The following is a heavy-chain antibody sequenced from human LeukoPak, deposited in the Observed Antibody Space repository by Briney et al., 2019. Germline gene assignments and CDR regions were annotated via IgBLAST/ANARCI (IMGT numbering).Heavy chain of an antibody. J-gene: IGHJ4*02. D-gene: IGHD1-26*01. V-gene: IGHV3-48*03. CDR1: GFTFSSYE. CDR3: TTDHVGATVEFDS. CDR2: ISSSGSSL. Sequence: RGSLRLSCAASGFTFSSYEMNWVRQAPGEGLEWVSYISSSGSSLKYADSVKGRFTISRDNAKNSLYLQMDSLRAEDTAVYYCTTDHVGATVEFDSWGQGTVVTVSS.